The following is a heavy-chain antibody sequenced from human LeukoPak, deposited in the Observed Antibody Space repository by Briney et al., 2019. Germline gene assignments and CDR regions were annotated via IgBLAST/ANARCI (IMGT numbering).Heavy chain of an antibody. J-gene: IGHJ5*02. CDR3: ARGYSSSWYSLSYWFDP. Sequence: GGSLRLSCAASGFTFSSYSMNWVRQAPGKGLEWVSSISSSSSYIYYADSVKGQFTISRDNAKNSLYLQMNSLRAEDTAVYYCARGYSSSWYSLSYWFDPWGQGTLVTVSS. CDR1: GFTFSSYS. CDR2: ISSSSSYI. D-gene: IGHD6-13*01. V-gene: IGHV3-21*01.